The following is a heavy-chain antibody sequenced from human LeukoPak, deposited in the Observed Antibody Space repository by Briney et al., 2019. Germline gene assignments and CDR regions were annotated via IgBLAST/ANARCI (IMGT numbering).Heavy chain of an antibody. CDR3: ARAYGSGSYYRVYYFDY. CDR1: GYTFTGYY. V-gene: IGHV1-2*02. Sequence: ASVKVSCKASGYTFTGYYMHWVRQAPGQGLEWMGWINPNSGGTNYAQKFQGRVTMTRDTSISTAYMELSRLRSDDTAVYYCARAYGSGSYYRVYYFDYWGQGTLVTVSS. CDR2: INPNSGGT. J-gene: IGHJ4*02. D-gene: IGHD3-10*01.